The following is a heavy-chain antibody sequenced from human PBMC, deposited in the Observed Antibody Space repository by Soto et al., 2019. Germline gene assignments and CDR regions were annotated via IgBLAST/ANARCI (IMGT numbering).Heavy chain of an antibody. D-gene: IGHD2-15*01. CDR3: ARDCSGGSCYSGYFDY. V-gene: IGHV1-46*03. Sequence: ASVKVSCKASGYTFTSYYMHWVRQAPGQGLEWMGIINPSGGSTSYAQKFQGRVTMTRDTSTSTVYMELSSLRSEDTAVYYCARDCSGGSCYSGYFDYWGQGTLVTVSS. CDR2: INPSGGST. J-gene: IGHJ4*02. CDR1: GYTFTSYY.